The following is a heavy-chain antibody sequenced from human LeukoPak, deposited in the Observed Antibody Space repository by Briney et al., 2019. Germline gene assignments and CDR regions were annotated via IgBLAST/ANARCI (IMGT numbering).Heavy chain of an antibody. D-gene: IGHD5-12*01. Sequence: GGSLRLSCVASEFIFSNYEMNWVRQAPGKGLEWVSYISSRGSSIYYADSVKGRFTISKDNAKNALYLQMNSLRAEDTAVYYCARDIDTGYVGDAFDVWGQGTMVTVSS. CDR1: EFIFSNYE. CDR2: ISSRGSSI. J-gene: IGHJ3*01. V-gene: IGHV3-48*03. CDR3: ARDIDTGYVGDAFDV.